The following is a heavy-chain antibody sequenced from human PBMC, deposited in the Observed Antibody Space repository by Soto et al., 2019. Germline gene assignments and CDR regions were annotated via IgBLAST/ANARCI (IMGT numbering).Heavy chain of an antibody. V-gene: IGHV3-48*02. CDR2: ISSSSSTI. CDR3: ARPGVPTYDRSGLRGRGVIYGMDV. Sequence: EVQLVESGGGLVQPGGSLRLSCAASGFTFSSYSMNWVRQAPGKGLEWVSYISSSSSTIYYADSVKGRFTISRDNAQNSLDLLMNSLRDADTAVYYCARPGVPTYDRSGLRGRGVIYGMDVWGQGTTVTVSS. CDR1: GFTFSSYS. D-gene: IGHD3-22*01. J-gene: IGHJ6*02.